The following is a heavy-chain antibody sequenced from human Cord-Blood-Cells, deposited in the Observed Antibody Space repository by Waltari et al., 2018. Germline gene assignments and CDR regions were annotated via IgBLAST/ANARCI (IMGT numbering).Heavy chain of an antibody. J-gene: IGHJ5*02. CDR1: GGSISSISYY. CDR3: ARRGIKVGATVGFDP. V-gene: IGHV4-39*07. Sequence: QLQLQESGPGLVKPSETLSLTCTVSGGSISSISYYWGWIRQPPGKGLEWIGSIYYSGSTYYNPSLKSRVTISVDTSKNQFSLKLSSVTAADTAVYYCARRGIKVGATVGFDPWGQGTLVTVSS. CDR2: IYYSGST. D-gene: IGHD1-26*01.